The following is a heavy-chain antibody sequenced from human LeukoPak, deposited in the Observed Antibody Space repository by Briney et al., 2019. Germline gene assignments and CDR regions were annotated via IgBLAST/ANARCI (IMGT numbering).Heavy chain of an antibody. CDR2: ISNSSSYI. Sequence: GGSLRLSCAASGFTLSSYSMNWVRQAPGKGLEWVSSISNSSSYIYYADSVKGRFTISRDNAKNSLYLQMNSLRAEDTAVYYCARDFTIFGVVTPKSFDYWGQGTLVTVSS. CDR3: ARDFTIFGVVTPKSFDY. D-gene: IGHD3-3*01. CDR1: GFTLSSYS. J-gene: IGHJ4*02. V-gene: IGHV3-21*01.